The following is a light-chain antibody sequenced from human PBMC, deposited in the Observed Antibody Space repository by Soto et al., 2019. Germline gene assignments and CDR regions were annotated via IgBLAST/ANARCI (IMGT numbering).Light chain of an antibody. CDR2: LNSDGSH. Sequence: QPVLTQSPSASASLGASVKLTCTLSSGHSNYAIAWHQQQSEKGPQYLMKLNSDGSHSKGDGIPDRVSGSSSGAERYLTIASLQSEDEADYYCQTWGSGIVVFGGGTKLTVL. J-gene: IGLJ2*01. CDR3: QTWGSGIVV. V-gene: IGLV4-69*01. CDR1: SGHSNYA.